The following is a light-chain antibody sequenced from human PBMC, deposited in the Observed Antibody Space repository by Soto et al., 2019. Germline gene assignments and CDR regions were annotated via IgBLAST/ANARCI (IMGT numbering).Light chain of an antibody. CDR3: SSYAGSNNFVV. CDR1: NSNIGAGHD. Sequence: QSVLTQPPSVSGAPGQNITIACTGSNSNIGAGHDVHWYRHLPGAAPKFLLSAKSHRPSGVPDRFSGSKSGNTASLTVSGLQAEDEADYYCSSYAGSNNFVVFGGGTKLTVL. CDR2: AKS. V-gene: IGLV1-40*01. J-gene: IGLJ2*01.